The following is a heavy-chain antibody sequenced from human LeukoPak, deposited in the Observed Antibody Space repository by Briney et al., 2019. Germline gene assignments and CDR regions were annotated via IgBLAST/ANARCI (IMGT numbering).Heavy chain of an antibody. V-gene: IGHV4-38-2*02. CDR3: ARSSRYSGYDADY. J-gene: IGHJ4*02. Sequence: SETLSLTCTVSGYSISSGYYWGWIRQPPGKGLEWIGSIYTSGSTNYNPSLKSRVTISVDTSKNQFSLKLSSVTAADTAVYYCARSSRYSGYDADYWGQGTLVTVSS. D-gene: IGHD5-12*01. CDR1: GYSISSGYY. CDR2: IYTSGST.